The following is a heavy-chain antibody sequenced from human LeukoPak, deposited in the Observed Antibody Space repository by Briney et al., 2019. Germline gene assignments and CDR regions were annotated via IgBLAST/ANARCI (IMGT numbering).Heavy chain of an antibody. CDR2: IIPIFGTA. CDR1: GGTSISYA. J-gene: IGHJ4*02. V-gene: IGHV1-69*05. CDR3: ARDMYGSGSFDY. Sequence: SVKVSCKASGGTSISYAISWVRQAPGQGLEWMGRIIPIFGTANYAQKFQGRVTITTDESTSTAYMELSSLRSEDTAVYYCARDMYGSGSFDYWGQGTLVTVSS. D-gene: IGHD3-10*01.